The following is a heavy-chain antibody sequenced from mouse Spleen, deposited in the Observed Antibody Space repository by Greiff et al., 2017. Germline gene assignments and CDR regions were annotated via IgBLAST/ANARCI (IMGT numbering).Heavy chain of an antibody. CDR3: ARNPFYLYSFDY. V-gene: IGHV14-3*02. D-gene: IGHD5-5*01. CDR2: IDPANGNT. CDR1: GFNIKDTY. J-gene: IGHJ2*01. Sequence: EVQLQQSGAELVKPGASVKLSCTATGFNIKDTYMRWVKQRPEQGLEWIGRIDPANGNTKYDPKFQGKATITADTSSNPAYLQLSSLTSEDTAVYYCARNPFYLYSFDYWGQGTTLTVSS.